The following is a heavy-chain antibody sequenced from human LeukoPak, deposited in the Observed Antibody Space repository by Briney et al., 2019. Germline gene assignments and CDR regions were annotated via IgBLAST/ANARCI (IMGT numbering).Heavy chain of an antibody. CDR2: INPNSGGT. Sequence: ASVKVSCKASGYTFTGYYMHWVRQAPGQGLECMGWINPNSGGTNYAQKFQGRVTMTRDTSISTAYMELSRLRSDDTAVYYCARGLNYYDSSGYYYWGQGTLVTVSS. J-gene: IGHJ4*02. CDR1: GYTFTGYY. D-gene: IGHD3-22*01. V-gene: IGHV1-2*02. CDR3: ARGLNYYDSSGYYY.